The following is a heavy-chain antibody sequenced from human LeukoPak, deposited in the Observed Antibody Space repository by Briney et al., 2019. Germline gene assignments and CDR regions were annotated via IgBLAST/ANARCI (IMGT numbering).Heavy chain of an antibody. D-gene: IGHD1-14*01. Sequence: SETLSLTCTVSGRSISSSSYYWGWIRQPPGKGLEWSGSTYYSGSTYYNPSLKSRVTISVHTSKNQFSLKLCSVTAQDAAVYYWAGMRITTPCVRTLDYWGEGTLVTVSS. CDR2: TYYSGST. J-gene: IGHJ4*02. V-gene: IGHV4-39*07. CDR3: AGMRITTPCVRTLDY. CDR1: GRSISSSSYY.